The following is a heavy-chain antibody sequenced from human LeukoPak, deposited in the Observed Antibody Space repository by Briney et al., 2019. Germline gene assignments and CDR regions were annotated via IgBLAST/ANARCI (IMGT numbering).Heavy chain of an antibody. CDR1: GFTFSNYS. CDR3: AKGAPTGSGSYFTSDY. J-gene: IGHJ4*02. Sequence: GGSLRLSCAASGFTFSNYSMFWVRQAPGKGLEWVSVISGSGGSTFYADSVKGRFTISRDNSKNTLYLQMNSLRAEDTAVYYCAKGAPTGSGSYFTSDYWGQGTLVTVSS. V-gene: IGHV3-23*01. D-gene: IGHD3-10*01. CDR2: ISGSGGST.